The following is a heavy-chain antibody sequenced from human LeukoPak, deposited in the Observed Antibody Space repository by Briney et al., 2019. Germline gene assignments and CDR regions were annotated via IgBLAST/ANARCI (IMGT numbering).Heavy chain of an antibody. CDR1: GFTFSNYD. V-gene: IGHV3-33*01. D-gene: IGHD6-6*01. Sequence: GGSLRLSCAASGFTFSNYDMNWVRQAPGKGLEWVALIWYAGTNEYYADSVKGRFTISRDNSKNTLYLHMNSLRAEDTAVYLCARDVSRHDWFASWGQGTLVTVSS. J-gene: IGHJ5*01. CDR2: IWYAGTNE. CDR3: ARDVSRHDWFAS.